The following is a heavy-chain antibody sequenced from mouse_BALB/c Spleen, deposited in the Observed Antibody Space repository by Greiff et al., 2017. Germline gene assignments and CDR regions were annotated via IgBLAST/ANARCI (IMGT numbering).Heavy chain of an antibody. CDR1: GYTFTDYW. V-gene: IGHV1-80*01. Sequence: QVQLQQSGAELVMPGASVKMSCKASGYTFTDYWMHWVKQRPGQGLEWIGQIYPGDGDTNYNGKFKGKATLTADKSSSTAYMQLSSLTSEDSAVYFCARGGSSYNYAMDYWGQGTSVTVSS. CDR2: IYPGDGDT. J-gene: IGHJ4*01. CDR3: ARGGSSYNYAMDY. D-gene: IGHD1-1*01.